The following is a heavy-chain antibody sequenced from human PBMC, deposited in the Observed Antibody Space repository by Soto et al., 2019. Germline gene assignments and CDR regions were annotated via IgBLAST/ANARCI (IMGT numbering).Heavy chain of an antibody. Sequence: ASVKVSCKASGYTFTSYGISWVRQAPGQGLEWMGWINPSGGSTSYAQKFQGRVTMTRDTSTSTVYMELSSLRSEDTAVYYCARGMTTVTPDAFDIWGQGTMVTVSS. CDR3: ARGMTTVTPDAFDI. J-gene: IGHJ3*02. CDR1: GYTFTSYG. D-gene: IGHD4-17*01. V-gene: IGHV1-46*01. CDR2: INPSGGST.